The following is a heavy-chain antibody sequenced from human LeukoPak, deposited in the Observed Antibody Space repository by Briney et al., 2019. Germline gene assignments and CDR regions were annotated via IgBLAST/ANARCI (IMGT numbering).Heavy chain of an antibody. D-gene: IGHD3-22*01. CDR3: AKGRSSGTSTPLDY. CDR1: GFTFDDYA. Sequence: GRSLRLSCAASGFTFDDYAMHWVRQAPGKGLEWVSGISWNSGSIGYADSVKGRFTISRDNAKNSLYLQMNSLRAEDTALYYCAKGRSSGTSTPLDYWGQGTLVTVSS. J-gene: IGHJ4*02. V-gene: IGHV3-9*01. CDR2: ISWNSGSI.